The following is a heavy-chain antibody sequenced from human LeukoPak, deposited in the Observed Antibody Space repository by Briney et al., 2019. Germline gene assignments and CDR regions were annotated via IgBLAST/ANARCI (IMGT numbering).Heavy chain of an antibody. D-gene: IGHD2-15*01. Sequence: PSETLSLTCAVYGGSFSGYYWSWIRQPPGKGLEWIGEINHSGSTNYNPSLKSRVTISVDTSKNQFSLKLSSVTAADTAVYYCARDGCSGGSCRGGYYGMDVWGQGTTVTVSS. V-gene: IGHV4-34*01. CDR2: INHSGST. CDR1: GGSFSGYY. J-gene: IGHJ6*02. CDR3: ARDGCSGGSCRGGYYGMDV.